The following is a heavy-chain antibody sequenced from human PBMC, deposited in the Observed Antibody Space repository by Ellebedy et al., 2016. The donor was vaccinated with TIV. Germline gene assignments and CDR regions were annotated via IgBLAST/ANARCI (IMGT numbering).Heavy chain of an antibody. J-gene: IGHJ6*02. CDR1: GFTFSSYA. D-gene: IGHD5-18*01. CDR2: ISYDGSNK. V-gene: IGHV3-30*01. CDR3: AKDIAYSYGYVYGMDV. Sequence: GESLKISCAASGFTFSSYAMHWVRQAPGKGLEWVAVISYDGSNKYYADSVKGRFTISRDNAKNSLYLQMNSLRTEDTALYYCAKDIAYSYGYVYGMDVWGQGTTVTVSS.